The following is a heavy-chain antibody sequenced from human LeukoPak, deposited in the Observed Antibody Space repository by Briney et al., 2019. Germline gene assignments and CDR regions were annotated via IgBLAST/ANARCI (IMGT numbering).Heavy chain of an antibody. Sequence: SETLSFTCTVSGFSISSYYWSWLPQPPGKGLEWFGRIYTSNSTNYNPSLKSRVTMSVDTSKNQFSLKLSSVTAADTAVYYCARDSSGWEQYYFDYWGQGTLVTVSS. V-gene: IGHV4-4*07. D-gene: IGHD6-19*01. J-gene: IGHJ4*02. CDR2: IYTSNST. CDR1: GFSISSYY. CDR3: ARDSSGWEQYYFDY.